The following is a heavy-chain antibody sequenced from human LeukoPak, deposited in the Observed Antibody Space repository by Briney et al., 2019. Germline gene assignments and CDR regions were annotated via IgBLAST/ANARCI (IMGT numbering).Heavy chain of an antibody. J-gene: IGHJ6*02. CDR1: GGSFSGYY. D-gene: IGHD6-19*01. CDR2: INHSGST. V-gene: IGHV4-34*01. Sequence: SETLSLTCAVYGGSFSGYYWSWIRQPPGKGLEWIGEINHSGSTNYNPSLKSRVTISVDTSKNQFSLKLSSVTAADTAAYYCARGLAVAGTYYGMDVWGQGTTVTVSS. CDR3: ARGLAVAGTYYGMDV.